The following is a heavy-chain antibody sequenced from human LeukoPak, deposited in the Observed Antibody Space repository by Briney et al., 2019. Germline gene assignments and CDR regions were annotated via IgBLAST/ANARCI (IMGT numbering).Heavy chain of an antibody. V-gene: IGHV5-51*01. Sequence: GESLKISCKGSGYNFTSYWIGWVRQMPGKGLEWMGIIYPGDSDTRYSPSFQGQVTISADKSISTAYLQWSSLKASDTAMYYCATPSLGYSYGFDYWGQGTLVTVSS. CDR2: IYPGDSDT. CDR1: GYNFTSYW. CDR3: ATPSLGYSYGFDY. D-gene: IGHD5-18*01. J-gene: IGHJ4*02.